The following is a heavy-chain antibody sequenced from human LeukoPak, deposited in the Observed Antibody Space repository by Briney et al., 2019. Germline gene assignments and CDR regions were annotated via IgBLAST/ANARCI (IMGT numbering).Heavy chain of an antibody. CDR1: GFSFSDYY. D-gene: IGHD4-17*01. CDR3: AKSLPMTTVLNFDY. J-gene: IGHJ4*02. CDR2: ISSGGNTI. Sequence: GGSLRLSCAASGFSFSDYYMNWIRQAPGKGLEWISYISSGGNTIYYADSVKGRFTISRDNAKNSLLLQMNSLRAEDTAVYYCAKSLPMTTVLNFDYWGQGTLVTVSS. V-gene: IGHV3-11*01.